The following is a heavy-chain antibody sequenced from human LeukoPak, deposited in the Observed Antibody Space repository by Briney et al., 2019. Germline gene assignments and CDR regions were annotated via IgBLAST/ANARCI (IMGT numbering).Heavy chain of an antibody. CDR2: IIPIFGTA. V-gene: IGHV1-69*13. D-gene: IGHD3-22*01. Sequence: SVKVSCKASGGTFSSYAISWVRQAPGQGLEWMGGIIPIFGTANYAQKFQGRVTITADESTSTAYMELSSLRSEDTAVYYCARLYAYYDSSGYYTHLRAFDIWGQGTMVTVSS. CDR3: ARLYAYYDSSGYYTHLRAFDI. CDR1: GGTFSSYA. J-gene: IGHJ3*02.